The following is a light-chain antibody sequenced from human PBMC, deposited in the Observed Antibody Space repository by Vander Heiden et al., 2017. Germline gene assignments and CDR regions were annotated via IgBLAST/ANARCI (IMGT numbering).Light chain of an antibody. V-gene: IGLV1-47*01. CDR1: SSNIGPNY. CDR3: AAWDDSLTVV. CDR2: RNN. J-gene: IGLJ2*01. Sequence: QSVLTPPPSASGTPGQRVTISCSGSSSNIGPNYVYWYQQLPGTAPKLLIYRNNQRPSGVPDRFSGSKSGTSAALTISGLRSEDEGDYYCAAWDDSLTVVLGGGTKLTVL.